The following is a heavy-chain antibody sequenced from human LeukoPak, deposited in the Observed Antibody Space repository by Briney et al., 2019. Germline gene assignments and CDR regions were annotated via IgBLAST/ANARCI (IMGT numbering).Heavy chain of an antibody. CDR3: ARDRTHCSGGSCYSGGFDY. CDR1: GFTFSSYA. J-gene: IGHJ4*02. V-gene: IGHV3-30*04. D-gene: IGHD2-15*01. CDR2: ISYDGSNK. Sequence: GGSLRLSCAASGFTFSSYAMRWVRQAPGKGLEWVAVISYDGSNKYYADSVKGRFTISRDNSKNTLYLQMNSLRAEDTAVYYCARDRTHCSGGSCYSGGFDYWGQGTLVTVSS.